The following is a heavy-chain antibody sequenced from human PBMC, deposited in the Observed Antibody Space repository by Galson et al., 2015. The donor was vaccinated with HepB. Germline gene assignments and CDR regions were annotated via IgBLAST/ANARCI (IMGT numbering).Heavy chain of an antibody. Sequence: SVKVSCKASGYTFTSYAMHWVRQAPGQRLEWMGWINAGNGNTKYSQKFQGRVTITRDTSASTAYMELSSLRSEDTAVYYCARALGGNLTGYYNGFDYWGQGTLVTVSS. CDR3: ARALGGNLTGYYNGFDY. V-gene: IGHV1-3*01. D-gene: IGHD3-9*01. J-gene: IGHJ4*02. CDR2: INAGNGNT. CDR1: GYTFTSYA.